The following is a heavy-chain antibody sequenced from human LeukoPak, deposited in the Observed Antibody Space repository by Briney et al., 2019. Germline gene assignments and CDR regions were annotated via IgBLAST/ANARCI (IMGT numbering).Heavy chain of an antibody. D-gene: IGHD3-3*01. Sequence: SETLSLTCTVSGGSISSYYWSWIRQPPGKGLEWIGEINHSGSTNYNPSLKSRVTISVDTSKNQFSLKLSSVTAADTAVYYCARERRVTIFGVVIISGNWFDPWGQGTLVTVSS. V-gene: IGHV4-34*01. CDR2: INHSGST. CDR3: ARERRVTIFGVVIISGNWFDP. J-gene: IGHJ5*02. CDR1: GGSISSYY.